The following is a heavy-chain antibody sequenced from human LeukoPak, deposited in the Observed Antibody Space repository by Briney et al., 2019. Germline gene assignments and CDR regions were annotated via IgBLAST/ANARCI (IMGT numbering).Heavy chain of an antibody. Sequence: PGGSLRLSCAASGFTLSNYAMSWVRQAPGKGLEWVSGISGTGSSTYYADSVKGRFTISRDNSKNTLYLQMNSLRDEDMAVFYCAKAQESCRYAQCRPLGYWGQGTLVTVSS. V-gene: IGHV3-23*01. CDR2: ISGTGSST. D-gene: IGHD2-15*01. CDR1: GFTLSNYA. CDR3: AKAQESCRYAQCRPLGY. J-gene: IGHJ4*01.